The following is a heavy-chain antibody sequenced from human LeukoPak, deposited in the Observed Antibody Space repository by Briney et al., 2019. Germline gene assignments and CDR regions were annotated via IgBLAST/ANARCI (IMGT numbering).Heavy chain of an antibody. Sequence: PGGSLRLSCAASGFTFSSYAMSWVRQAPGKGLEWVSTISGSGGSTYYADSVKGRFTISRDNSKNTLYLQMNSLRADDTAVYYCAKADSGSWYFDHWGQGTLVTVSS. V-gene: IGHV3-23*01. CDR1: GFTFSSYA. CDR2: ISGSGGST. CDR3: AKADSGSWYFDH. D-gene: IGHD6-13*01. J-gene: IGHJ4*02.